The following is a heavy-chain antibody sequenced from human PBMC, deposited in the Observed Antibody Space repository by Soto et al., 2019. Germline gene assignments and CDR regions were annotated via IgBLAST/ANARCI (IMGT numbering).Heavy chain of an antibody. Sequence: PGGSLRLSCAASGFTFSDYYMSWIRQAPGKGLEWVSYISSSGSTIYYADSVKGRFTISRDNAKNSLYLQMNSLRAEDTAGYYCARDAGRDGYNYIFDYWGQGTLVTVSS. CDR3: ARDAGRDGYNYIFDY. J-gene: IGHJ4*02. V-gene: IGHV3-11*01. D-gene: IGHD5-12*01. CDR1: GFTFSDYY. CDR2: ISSSGSTI.